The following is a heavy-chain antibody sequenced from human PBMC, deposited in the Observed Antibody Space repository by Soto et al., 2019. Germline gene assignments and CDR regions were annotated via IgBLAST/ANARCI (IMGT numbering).Heavy chain of an antibody. CDR3: ARRGESCGGACSSHWFFDL. Sequence: QVQLVQSGAEVKKPGSSVNVSCKASGGTLNNYAISWVRQAPGQGLEWMGGIIPIFGTTNYAQKFKGRVTITADESTNPAYMELSSLTSDDTAIYYCARRGESCGGACSSHWFFDLWCRGNLVAVTS. CDR2: IIPIFGTT. CDR1: GGTLNNYA. V-gene: IGHV1-69*01. D-gene: IGHD2-21*02. J-gene: IGHJ2*01.